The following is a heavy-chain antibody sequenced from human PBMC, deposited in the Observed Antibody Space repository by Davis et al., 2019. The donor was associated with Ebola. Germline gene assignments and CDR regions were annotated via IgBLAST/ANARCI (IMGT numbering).Heavy chain of an antibody. CDR1: GFTVSSNY. Sequence: PGGSLRLSCAASGFTVSSNYMSWVRQAPGKGLEWVSAISGSGGSTYYADSVKGRFTISRDNSKNTLYLQMNSLRAEDTAVYYCGTLQWLPYGMDVWGQGTTVTVSS. D-gene: IGHD5-12*01. CDR2: ISGSGGST. V-gene: IGHV3-23*01. CDR3: GTLQWLPYGMDV. J-gene: IGHJ6*02.